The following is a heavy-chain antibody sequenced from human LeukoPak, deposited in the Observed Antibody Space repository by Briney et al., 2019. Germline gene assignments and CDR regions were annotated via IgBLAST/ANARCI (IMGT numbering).Heavy chain of an antibody. CDR1: GDTFNSYD. CDR3: ARGRLWNFNDAFDI. CDR2: INPKSRNT. Sequence: ASVKVSCKASGDTFNSYDINWVRQAPGLGLEWMGWINPKSRNTGYAEQFQGRVTITGDASISTAYMELRSLTSNDTAVYYCARGRLWNFNDAFDIRGQGTMVTVSS. D-gene: IGHD2-21*01. J-gene: IGHJ3*02. V-gene: IGHV1-8*03.